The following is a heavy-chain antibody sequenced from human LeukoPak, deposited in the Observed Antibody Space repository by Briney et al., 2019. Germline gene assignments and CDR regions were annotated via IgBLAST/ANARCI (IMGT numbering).Heavy chain of an antibody. CDR3: ANSWFGSSWSWDY. CDR1: GFTFSDFA. CDR2: TFQGGGEI. J-gene: IGHJ4*02. Sequence: GGSLRLSCAASGFTFSDFAMIWVRQPPGKGLERVSSTFQGGGEIHYADSVKGRFTISRDNSKYTLYLQMNSLRAEDTAVYYCANSWFGSSWSWDYWGQGTLVTVSS. D-gene: IGHD6-13*01. V-gene: IGHV3-23*01.